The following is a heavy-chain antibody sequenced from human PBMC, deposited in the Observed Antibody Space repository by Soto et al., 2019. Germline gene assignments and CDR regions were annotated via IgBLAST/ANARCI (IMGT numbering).Heavy chain of an antibody. V-gene: IGHV3-30*18. J-gene: IGHJ6*02. CDR2: ISYDGSNK. CDR1: GFTFSSYG. CDR3: AKDRGLARDYYYYGMDV. Sequence: QVQLVESGGGVVQAGRSLRLSCAASGFTFSSYGMHWVRQAPGKGLEWVAVISYDGSNKYYADSVKGRFTISRDNSKNTLYLQMNSLRAEDTPVYYCAKDRGLARDYYYYGMDVWGQGTTVTVSS. D-gene: IGHD6-19*01.